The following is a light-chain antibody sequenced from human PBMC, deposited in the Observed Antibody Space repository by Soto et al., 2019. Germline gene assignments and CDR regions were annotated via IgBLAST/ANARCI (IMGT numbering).Light chain of an antibody. CDR2: DAS. V-gene: IGKV1-5*01. J-gene: IGKJ2*01. CDR3: QQYKSYTYT. Sequence: DIQMTQSPSTXSAYVGDRVTITCRASQSINSWLAWYQQKPGKAPKXMIYDASSLESGVPSRFSGSGFGTEFTLTISSPQPDDVATYYCQQYKSYTYTFGLGTKVDI. CDR1: QSINSW.